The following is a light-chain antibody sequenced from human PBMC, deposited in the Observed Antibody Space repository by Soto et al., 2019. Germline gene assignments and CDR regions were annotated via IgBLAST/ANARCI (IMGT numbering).Light chain of an antibody. CDR2: EVS. Sequence: QSALTQPASVSGYPGQSITISCTGRSSDVGGYNYVSWYQQHPGKAPKFMIYEVSRRPSGVSNRFSGSKSGNTASLTVSGLQAEDEADYYCSSYTTSXTYVFGTGTK. V-gene: IGLV2-14*01. J-gene: IGLJ1*01. CDR3: SSYTTSXTYV. CDR1: SSDVGGYNY.